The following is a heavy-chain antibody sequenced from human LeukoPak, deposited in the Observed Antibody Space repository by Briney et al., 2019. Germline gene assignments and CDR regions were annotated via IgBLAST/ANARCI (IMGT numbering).Heavy chain of an antibody. CDR2: IHYSVST. D-gene: IGHD2-2*01. J-gene: IGHJ6*02. CDR1: GGSISGYY. CDR3: ARADGTNYYYYGMDV. Sequence: PSETLSLTCTDSGGSISGYYWTWIRQSPGKGLEWIGYIHYSVSTNYNPSLKSRITISLDTSKSQFSLKLSSVTAADTAVYYCARADGTNYYYYGMDVWGQGTTVTVSS. V-gene: IGHV4-59*01.